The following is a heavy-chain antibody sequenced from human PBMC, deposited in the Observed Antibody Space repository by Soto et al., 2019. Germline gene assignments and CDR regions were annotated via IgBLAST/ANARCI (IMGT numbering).Heavy chain of an antibody. CDR1: GFTFSNYG. CDR2: ISYDGSNK. V-gene: IGHV3-30*18. Sequence: QVQLVESGGGVVQPGRSLRLSCAASGFTFSNYGMHWVRQAPGKGLEWVAVISYDGSNKYYADSVKGRFTISRDNSKNTLYLQMNSLRAEDTAVYYCAKARDTSGYYANFDYWGQGTLVTVSS. J-gene: IGHJ4*02. CDR3: AKARDTSGYYANFDY. D-gene: IGHD3-22*01.